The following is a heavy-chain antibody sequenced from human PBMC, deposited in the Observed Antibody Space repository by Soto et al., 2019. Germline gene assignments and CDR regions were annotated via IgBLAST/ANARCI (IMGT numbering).Heavy chain of an antibody. J-gene: IGHJ3*02. CDR2: IYHSGST. D-gene: IGHD3-22*01. V-gene: IGHV4-38-2*01. CDR1: GNSISSGSY. CDR3: ARGGGTYYYDSSGYSGGAFDI. Sequence: SETLSLTCAVSGNSISSGSYWGWIRQPPGKGLEWIGSIYHSGSTYYNPSLKSRVTISVDTSKNQFSLKLSSVTAAGTAVYYCARGGGTYYYDSSGYSGGAFDIWGQGTMVTVSS.